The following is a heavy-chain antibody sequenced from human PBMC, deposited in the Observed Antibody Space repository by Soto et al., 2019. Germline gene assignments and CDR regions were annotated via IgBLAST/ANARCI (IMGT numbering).Heavy chain of an antibody. D-gene: IGHD1-26*01. J-gene: IGHJ5*02. CDR3: ARSSGTSYIWFDP. CDR2: ISAYNGNT. Sequence: APGQGLEWMGWISAYNGNTNYAQKLQGRVTMTTDTSTSTAYMEVRSLRSDDTAVYYCARSSGTSYIWFDPWGQGTLVTVSS. V-gene: IGHV1-18*01.